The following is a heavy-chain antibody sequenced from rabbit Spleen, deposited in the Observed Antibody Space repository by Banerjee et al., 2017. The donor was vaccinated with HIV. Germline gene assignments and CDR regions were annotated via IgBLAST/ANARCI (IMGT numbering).Heavy chain of an antibody. Sequence: QEQLEESAGGLDQPEGSLTLTCKASGFDLNTYGVSWVRQAPGKGLEWIAYIDPVFGATYYAPWANGRFTISSQNAQNTLYLQLNSLTVADTATYFCVRGASSSGYYSLWGPGTLVTVS. D-gene: IGHD1-1*01. CDR3: VRGASSSGYYSL. J-gene: IGHJ4*01. CDR2: IDPVFGAT. CDR1: GFDLNTYG. V-gene: IGHV1S47*01.